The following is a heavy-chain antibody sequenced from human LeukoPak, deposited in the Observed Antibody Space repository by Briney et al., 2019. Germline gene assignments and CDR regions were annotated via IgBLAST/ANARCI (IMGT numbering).Heavy chain of an antibody. CDR3: ARVLELGMADYFDY. V-gene: IGHV3-30-3*01. CDR1: GFTFSSYA. D-gene: IGHD3-10*01. J-gene: IGHJ4*02. Sequence: GGSLRLSCAASGFTFSSYAMHWVRQAPGKGLEWVAVISYDGSNKYYADSVKGRFTISRDNSKNTLYLQMNSLRAEDTAVYYCARVLELGMADYFDYWGQGTLVPVSS. CDR2: ISYDGSNK.